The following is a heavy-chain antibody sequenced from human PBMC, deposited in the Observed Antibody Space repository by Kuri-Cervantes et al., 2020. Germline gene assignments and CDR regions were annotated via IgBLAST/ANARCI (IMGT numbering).Heavy chain of an antibody. CDR3: ARASVGRRRGFDTPPYYYDSSGYYY. Sequence: GSLRLSCTVSGGSVSSGSYYWSWIRQPPGKGLEWIGYIYYGGSTNYNPSLKSRVTISVDTSKNQFSLKLSSVTAADTAVYYCARASVGRRRGFDTPPYYYDSSGYYYWGQGTLVTVS. CDR2: IYYGGST. CDR1: GGSVSSGSYY. V-gene: IGHV4-61*01. J-gene: IGHJ4*02. D-gene: IGHD3-22*01.